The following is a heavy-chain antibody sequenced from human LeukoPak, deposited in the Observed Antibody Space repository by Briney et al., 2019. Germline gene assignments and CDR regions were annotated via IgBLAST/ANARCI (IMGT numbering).Heavy chain of an antibody. CDR3: ARASDYGGNSLDY. CDR2: IYYSGST. Sequence: SETLSLTCAVYGGSFSDYYWGWIRQPPGKGLEWIGSIYYSGSTYYNPSLKSRVTISVDTSKNQFSLKLSSVTAADTAVYYCARASDYGGNSLDYWGQGTLVTVSS. CDR1: GGSFSDYY. V-gene: IGHV4-34*01. D-gene: IGHD4-23*01. J-gene: IGHJ4*02.